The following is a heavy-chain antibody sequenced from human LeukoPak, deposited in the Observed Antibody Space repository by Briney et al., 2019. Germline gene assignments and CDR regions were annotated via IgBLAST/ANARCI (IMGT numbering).Heavy chain of an antibody. Sequence: ASVKVSCKASGYTFTSYGISLVRQAPGQGLEWMGWISAYNGNTNYAQKLQGRVTMTTDTSTSTVYMELRSLRSDDTAVYYCARDWWYGDYSIGDNWGQGTLVTVSS. CDR2: ISAYNGNT. CDR1: GYTFTSYG. CDR3: ARDWWYGDYSIGDN. D-gene: IGHD4-17*01. J-gene: IGHJ4*02. V-gene: IGHV1-18*01.